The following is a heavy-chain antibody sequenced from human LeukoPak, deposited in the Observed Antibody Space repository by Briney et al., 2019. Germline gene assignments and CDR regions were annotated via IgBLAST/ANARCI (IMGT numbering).Heavy chain of an antibody. CDR1: GGTFSSYA. CDR2: IIPIFGTA. V-gene: IGHV1-69*05. Sequence: SVKVSCKASGGTFSSYAISWVRQAPGQGLEWMGGIIPIFGTANYAQKFQGRVTITTDESTSTAYMELSSLRSEDTAVYYCARDITIFGVVSVYFQHWGQGTLVTVSS. CDR3: ARDITIFGVVSVYFQH. D-gene: IGHD3-3*01. J-gene: IGHJ1*01.